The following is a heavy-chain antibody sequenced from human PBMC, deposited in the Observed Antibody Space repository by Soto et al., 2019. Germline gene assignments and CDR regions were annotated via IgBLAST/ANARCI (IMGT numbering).Heavy chain of an antibody. Sequence: QVQLVESGGGVVQPGRSLRLSCAASGFTFSSYGMHWVRQAPGKGLEWVAVIWYDGSNKYYADSVKGRFTISRDNSKNTLYLQMNSPRAEDTAVYYCAREIGYCSSTSCYLPQYGMDVWGQGTTVTVSS. CDR3: AREIGYCSSTSCYLPQYGMDV. CDR2: IWYDGSNK. CDR1: GFTFSSYG. V-gene: IGHV3-33*01. D-gene: IGHD2-2*01. J-gene: IGHJ6*02.